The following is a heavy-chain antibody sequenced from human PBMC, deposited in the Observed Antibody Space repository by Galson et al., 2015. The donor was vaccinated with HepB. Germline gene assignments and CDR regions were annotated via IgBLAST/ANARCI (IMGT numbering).Heavy chain of an antibody. CDR2: INPNSGGT. Sequence: SVKVSCKASGYTFTGYYMHWVRQAPGQGLEWMGWINPNSGGTNYAQKFQGRVTMTRDTSISTAYMELSRLRSEDTAVYYCARGRVGVVVTGARYWYVDLWGRGTLVTVSS. J-gene: IGHJ2*01. CDR3: ARGRVGVVVTGARYWYVDL. CDR1: GYTFTGYY. V-gene: IGHV1-2*02. D-gene: IGHD2-21*02.